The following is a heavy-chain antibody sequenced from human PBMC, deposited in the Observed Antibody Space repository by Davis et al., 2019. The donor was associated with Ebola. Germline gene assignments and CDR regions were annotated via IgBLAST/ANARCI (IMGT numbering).Heavy chain of an antibody. J-gene: IGHJ4*02. V-gene: IGHV1-46*01. CDR3: ARRNYYGSGTVYFDP. CDR1: GDIFTKYH. Sequence: ASVKVSCKASGDIFTKYHIHWVRQAPGQGLEWMGIINPSAGSTHYAQKFQVRVTMTRNTSISTAYMELSSLTSEDTAVYYCARRNYYGSGTVYFDPWGQGTLVTVSS. D-gene: IGHD3-10*01. CDR2: INPSAGST.